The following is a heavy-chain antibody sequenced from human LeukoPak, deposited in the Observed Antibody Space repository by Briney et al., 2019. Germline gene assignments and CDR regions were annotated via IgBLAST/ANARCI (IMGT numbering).Heavy chain of an antibody. Sequence: PGGSLRLSCVVSGFTATGYSMHWVRQAPGKGLEWVAVMSYDGTNKYYADSVRGRFTISRDNAKNTVYLQMNSLRAEDTAVYYCARWYSSGWYSDYWGQGTLVTVSS. D-gene: IGHD6-19*01. CDR2: MSYDGTNK. V-gene: IGHV3-30-3*01. CDR1: GFTATGYS. J-gene: IGHJ4*02. CDR3: ARWYSSGWYSDY.